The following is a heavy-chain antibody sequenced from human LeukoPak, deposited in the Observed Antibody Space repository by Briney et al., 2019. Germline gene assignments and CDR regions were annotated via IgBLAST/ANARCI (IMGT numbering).Heavy chain of an antibody. CDR2: IKEDGSET. CDR3: ASEGMRIVGDPDV. D-gene: IGHD1-26*01. CDR1: GLNFGTYW. Sequence: GGSLRLSCAASGLNFGTYWMAWVRQAPGKGLEWVANIKEDGSETNYVDSIKGRFTISRDNAKNALYLQMRSLRVEDTAVYYCASEGMRIVGDPDVWGQGTLVTVSS. V-gene: IGHV3-7*01. J-gene: IGHJ4*02.